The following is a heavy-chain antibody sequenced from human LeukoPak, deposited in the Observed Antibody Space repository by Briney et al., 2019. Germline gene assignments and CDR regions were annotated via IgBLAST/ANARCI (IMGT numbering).Heavy chain of an antibody. J-gene: IGHJ4*02. CDR1: GFTFSSYA. CDR3: AKDCSGGSCYFDY. D-gene: IGHD2-15*01. V-gene: IGHV3-23*01. Sequence: GGSLRLSCAASGFTFSSYAMSWVRQAPGKGLEWVSAISGSGGSTYYADSVKGRFTISRDNSKNTLYLQMNSLRAEVTAVYYCAKDCSGGSCYFDYWGQGTLVTVSS. CDR2: ISGSGGST.